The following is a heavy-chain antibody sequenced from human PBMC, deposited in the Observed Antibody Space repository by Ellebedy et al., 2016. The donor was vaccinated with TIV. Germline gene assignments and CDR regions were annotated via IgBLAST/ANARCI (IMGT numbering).Heavy chain of an antibody. J-gene: IGHJ4*02. CDR3: ARYTYDILTGDNIRFDN. V-gene: IGHV1-18*01. Sequence: ASVKVSCKASGYIFASYGINWVRQAPGQGLEWMGRISHQGETNYLQKLQGRVSMTTATSTSTAYMELRSLKSDDTAVYYCARYTYDILTGDNIRFDNWGQGTLVTVSS. CDR1: GYIFASYG. CDR2: ISHQGET. D-gene: IGHD3-9*01.